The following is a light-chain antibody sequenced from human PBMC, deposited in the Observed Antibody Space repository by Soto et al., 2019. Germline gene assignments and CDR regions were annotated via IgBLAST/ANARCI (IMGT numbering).Light chain of an antibody. V-gene: IGLV2-23*02. CDR2: EVS. CDR1: SSDVGTYNL. CDR3: YSYAGTNWV. Sequence: QSVLTQPASVSVSPGQSITISCTGTSSDVGTYNLVSWYQQHPGKAPKLMIYEVSKRPSGVSNRFSGSKSGNTASLTISGLQAEDEADYYCYSYAGTNWVFGGGTKLTVL. J-gene: IGLJ3*02.